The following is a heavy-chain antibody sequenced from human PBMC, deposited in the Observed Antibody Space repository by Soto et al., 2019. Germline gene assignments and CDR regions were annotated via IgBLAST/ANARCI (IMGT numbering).Heavy chain of an antibody. Sequence: PSETLALTFGVYGGSFRNYYWIWVRQPPGKVLEWIGEVNHSGEATYNPSLQIRVTISLDTSNNHFSLKMTSLNAADTALYFCKRAERFPRSWFETWGQGTQVTVSS. CDR1: GGSFRNYY. D-gene: IGHD3-10*01. J-gene: IGHJ5*02. CDR3: KRAERFPRSWFET. V-gene: IGHV4-34*01. CDR2: VNHSGEA.